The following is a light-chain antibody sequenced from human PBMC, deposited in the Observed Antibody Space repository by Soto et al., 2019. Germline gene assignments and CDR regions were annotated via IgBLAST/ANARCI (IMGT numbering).Light chain of an antibody. CDR3: TSYTPTSTVI. J-gene: IGLJ2*01. V-gene: IGLV2-14*03. CDR1: SSDVGGYNY. Sequence: QSALTQPASVSGSPGQSITISCTGTSSDVGGYNYVSWYQQHPGKAPKLLIYDVNNRPSGVSNRFSGSKSGNTSSLTTSRLQADDEADYYCTSYTPTSTVIFGGGTKLTLL. CDR2: DVN.